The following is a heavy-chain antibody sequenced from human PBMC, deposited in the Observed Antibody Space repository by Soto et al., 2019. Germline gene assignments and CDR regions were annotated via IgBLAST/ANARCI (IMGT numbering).Heavy chain of an antibody. J-gene: IGHJ4*02. CDR1: GASVSSYY. CDR3: ARGHGDYDY. D-gene: IGHD4-17*01. CDR2: IYYSGST. V-gene: IGHV4-59*02. Sequence: SETLSLTCTVSGASVSSYYWSWIRQPPGKGLEWIGYIYYSGSTKYNPSLESRVTISVDTSNSEFSLKLRSVTAADTAVYYCARGHGDYDYWGRGTLVTVSS.